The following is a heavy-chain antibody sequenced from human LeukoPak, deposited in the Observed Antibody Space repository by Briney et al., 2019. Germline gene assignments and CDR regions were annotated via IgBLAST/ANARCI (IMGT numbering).Heavy chain of an antibody. D-gene: IGHD1-26*01. J-gene: IGHJ5*02. CDR3: ARGPLFGWELRPFDP. CDR2: ISAYNGNT. CDR1: GYTFTSNG. Sequence: ASVKVSCKASGYTFTSNGISWVRQAPGQGLEWMGWISAYNGNTNYAQKLQGRVTMTTDTSTSTAYMELRSLRSDDTAVYYCARGPLFGWELRPFDPWGQGTLVTVSS. V-gene: IGHV1-18*01.